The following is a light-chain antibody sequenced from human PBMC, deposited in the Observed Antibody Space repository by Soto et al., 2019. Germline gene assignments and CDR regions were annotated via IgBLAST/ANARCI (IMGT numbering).Light chain of an antibody. J-gene: IGKJ2*01. Sequence: EIVLTQFPDTLSLSPGERATLSCRASQSVRNSYLAWHQQRPGQAPRLLIYGADSRATGIPDRFSGSGSDTDFTLTISSLEPEDVAVYYCQQYGSSPRYTFGQGTKLEI. V-gene: IGKV3-20*01. CDR2: GAD. CDR3: QQYGSSPRYT. CDR1: QSVRNSY.